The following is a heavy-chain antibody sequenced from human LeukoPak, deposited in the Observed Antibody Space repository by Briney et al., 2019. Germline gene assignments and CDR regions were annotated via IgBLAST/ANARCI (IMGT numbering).Heavy chain of an antibody. J-gene: IGHJ4*02. V-gene: IGHV3-30-3*01. CDR1: GFTFSSYA. CDR2: LSYDGSNK. Sequence: PGGSLRLSCAASGFTFSSYAMHWVRQAPGKGLEWVAVLSYDGSNKYYADSVKGRFTISRDNSKNTLYLQMNSLRAEDTAVYYCARTRGYSYGHSSEAYYFDYWGQGTLVTVSS. D-gene: IGHD5-18*01. CDR3: ARTRGYSYGHSSEAYYFDY.